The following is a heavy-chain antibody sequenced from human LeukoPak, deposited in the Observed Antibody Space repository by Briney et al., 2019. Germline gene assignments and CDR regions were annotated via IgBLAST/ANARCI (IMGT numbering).Heavy chain of an antibody. CDR2: ITPIFGTT. CDR1: GGTFSSYA. D-gene: IGHD3-22*01. V-gene: IGHV1-69*13. CDR3: ASMRESAIYYDSGGYYY. Sequence: SVKVSCKASGGTFSSYAISWVRQAPGQGLEWMGGITPIFGTTNYAHKFQGRVTITADESTSTAYMELSSLRSDDTAMYYCASMRESAIYYDSGGYYYWGQGTLVTVSS. J-gene: IGHJ4*02.